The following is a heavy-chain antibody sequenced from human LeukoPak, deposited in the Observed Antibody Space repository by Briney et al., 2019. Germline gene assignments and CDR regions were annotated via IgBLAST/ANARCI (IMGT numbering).Heavy chain of an antibody. CDR1: GFTFSSYA. J-gene: IGHJ4*02. D-gene: IGHD3-16*02. CDR3: AKDSGELSLYPYYFDY. CDR2: ISGSGGST. V-gene: IGHV3-23*01. Sequence: RPGGSLRLSCAASGFTFSSYAMSWVRQAPGKGLEWVSAISGSGGSTYYADSVKGRFTISRDNSKNTLYLQMNSLRAEDTAVYYCAKDSGELSLYPYYFDYWGQGTLVTVSS.